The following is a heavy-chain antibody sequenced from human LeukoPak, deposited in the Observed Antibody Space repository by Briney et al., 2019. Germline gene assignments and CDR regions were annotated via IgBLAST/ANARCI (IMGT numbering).Heavy chain of an antibody. J-gene: IGHJ6*03. D-gene: IGHD3-10*01. CDR3: ARVISSVGFGELFSRYYYMDV. CDR2: ISSSGSTI. CDR1: GFTFSDYY. Sequence: GGSLRLSCAASGFTFSDYYMSWIRQAPGKGLEWVSYISSSGSTIYYADSVKGRFTISRDNAKNSLYLQMNSLRAEDTAVYYCARVISSVGFGELFSRYYYMDVWGKGTTVTISS. V-gene: IGHV3-11*01.